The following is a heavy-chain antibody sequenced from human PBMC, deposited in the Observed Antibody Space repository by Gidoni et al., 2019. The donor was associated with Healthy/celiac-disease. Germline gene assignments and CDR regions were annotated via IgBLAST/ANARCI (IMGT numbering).Heavy chain of an antibody. CDR3: AKPVYDILTGLVVSYFDY. V-gene: IGHV3-30*18. CDR1: GFNFRSYC. J-gene: IGHJ4*02. CDR2: ISYDGSNK. Sequence: QLQLVESGGCVVQPGRSLRLSCAASGFNFRSYCMHWVRQAPGKGLEWVAVISYDGSNKYYADAVKGRFTISRDNSKNTLYLQMNSLRAEDTAVYYCAKPVYDILTGLVVSYFDYWGQGTLVTVSS. D-gene: IGHD3-9*01.